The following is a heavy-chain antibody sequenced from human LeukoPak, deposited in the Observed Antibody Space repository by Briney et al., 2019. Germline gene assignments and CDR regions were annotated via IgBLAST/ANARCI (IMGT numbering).Heavy chain of an antibody. V-gene: IGHV4-4*07. CDR3: ARITIFGVVIIPFDY. CDR1: GGSISSYY. D-gene: IGHD3-3*01. CDR2: IYTSGST. J-gene: IGHJ4*02. Sequence: SETLSLTCTVSGGSISSYYWSWIRQPAGKGLEWIGRIYTSGSTNYNPSLKSRVTMSVDTSKNQFSLKLSSVTAADTAVYYCARITIFGVVIIPFDYWGQGTLVTVSS.